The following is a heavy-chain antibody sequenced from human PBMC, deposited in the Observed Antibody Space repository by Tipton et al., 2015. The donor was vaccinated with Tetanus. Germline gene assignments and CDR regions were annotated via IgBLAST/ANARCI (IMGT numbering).Heavy chain of an antibody. CDR2: ISWNSGTI. V-gene: IGHV3-9*01. D-gene: IGHD2-8*02. J-gene: IGHJ6*02. CDR3: AKGTGYYGMDV. CDR1: GFTFDDYA. Sequence: LSLTCAASGFTFDDYAMHWVRQAPGKGLEWVSGISWNSGTIGYADSVKGRFTISRDNAKNSLYLQMNSLRAEDTALYYCAKGTGYYGMDVWGQGTTVTVSS.